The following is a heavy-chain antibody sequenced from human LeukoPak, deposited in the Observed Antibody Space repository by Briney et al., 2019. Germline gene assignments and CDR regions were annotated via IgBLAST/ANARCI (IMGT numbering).Heavy chain of an antibody. J-gene: IGHJ4*02. CDR1: GYTFTSHY. CDR3: ARGTTSGGF. Sequence: ASVKVSCKTSGYTFTSHYIQWVRRAPGQGLEWLGWISPLSGGTNFARKFQGRLSMTTDTSISTAYMDLSGLTFDDTAVYFCARGTTSGGFWGQGSLVTVSS. D-gene: IGHD1-1*01. V-gene: IGHV1-2*02. CDR2: ISPLSGGT.